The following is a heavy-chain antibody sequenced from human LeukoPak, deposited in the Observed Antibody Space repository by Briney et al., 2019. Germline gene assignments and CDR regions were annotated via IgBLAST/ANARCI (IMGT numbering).Heavy chain of an antibody. V-gene: IGHV3-23*01. CDR1: GFSFSNYA. CDR2: ISGSGAST. J-gene: IGHJ6*02. Sequence: WGSLRLSCAASGFSFSNYAMSWVRQAPGKGLERVSGISGSGASTYYADSLKGRFTISRDNSKNTLYLQMNGLRAEDTAVYYCAKSGGNFHYFPMDVWGQGTAVTVS. CDR3: AKSGGNFHYFPMDV.